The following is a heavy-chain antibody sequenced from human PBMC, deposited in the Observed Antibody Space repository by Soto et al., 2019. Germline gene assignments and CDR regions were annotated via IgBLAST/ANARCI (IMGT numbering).Heavy chain of an antibody. J-gene: IGHJ5*02. Sequence: QVQLQESGPGLVKPSQTLSLTCTVSGGSISSGGYYWTWIRQHPGKGLEWIGYIYYSGSTYYNPSLKRRGFIIAATAKSLATLKLSPVLGAELTAYYFARSVYTWGEGPLGTVSA. D-gene: IGHD1-1*01. CDR2: IYYSGST. CDR1: GGSISSGGYY. V-gene: IGHV4-31*03. CDR3: ARSVYT.